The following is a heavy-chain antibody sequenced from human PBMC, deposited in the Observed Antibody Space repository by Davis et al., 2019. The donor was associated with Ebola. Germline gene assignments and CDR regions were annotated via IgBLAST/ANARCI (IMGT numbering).Heavy chain of an antibody. J-gene: IGHJ4*02. Sequence: GESLKISCAASGFTLSGYDMNWVRQAPGKGLQWVAVIWDDGSNKYYADSVKGRFTISRDNSKNTLYLQMNSLRAEDTAVYYCARDTADISAWYAYWGQGTLVTVSS. CDR2: IWDDGSNK. CDR1: GFTLSGYD. CDR3: ARDTADISAWYAY. V-gene: IGHV3-33*01. D-gene: IGHD6-19*01.